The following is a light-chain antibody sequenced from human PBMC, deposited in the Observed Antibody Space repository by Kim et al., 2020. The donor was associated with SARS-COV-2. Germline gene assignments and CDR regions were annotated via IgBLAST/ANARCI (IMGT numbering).Light chain of an antibody. Sequence: APGERATLACRASQSVSSSYLAWYQQKPGQAPRLLIYGASSMATGIPDRFSGSGSGTDFTLTISRLEPEDFAVYYCQQYGSSPSTFGQGTKVDIK. J-gene: IGKJ1*01. CDR3: QQYGSSPST. V-gene: IGKV3-20*01. CDR1: QSVSSSY. CDR2: GAS.